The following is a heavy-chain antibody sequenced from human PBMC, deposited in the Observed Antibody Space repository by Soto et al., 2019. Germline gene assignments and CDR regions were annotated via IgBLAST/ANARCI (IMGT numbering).Heavy chain of an antibody. V-gene: IGHV3-30*03. J-gene: IGHJ5*02. CDR2: ISYDGSEK. D-gene: IGHD2-21*01. Sequence: PGGSLRLSCAASGFTFSSCGMHWVCQAPGKGLEWVAVISYDGSEKYYVDSVKGRFTFSRDNAQSSLYLQMNSLRFDYTAVYYCLRGNCPIATWGQGTLVSVSS. CDR3: LRGNCPIAT. CDR1: GFTFSSCG.